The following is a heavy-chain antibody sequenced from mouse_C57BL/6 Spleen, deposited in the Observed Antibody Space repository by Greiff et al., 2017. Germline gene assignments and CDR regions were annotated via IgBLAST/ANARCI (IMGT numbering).Heavy chain of an antibody. D-gene: IGHD1-1*01. V-gene: IGHV5-17*01. CDR2: ISSGSSTI. J-gene: IGHJ1*03. Sequence: VQLKESGGGLVKPGGSLKLSCAASGFTFSDYGMHWVRQAPEKGLEWVAYISSGSSTIYYADTVKGRFTISRDDAKNTLFLQMTSLRSEDMAMYYCARNDGSSFGWYFDVWGTGTTVTVSS. CDR3: ARNDGSSFGWYFDV. CDR1: GFTFSDYG.